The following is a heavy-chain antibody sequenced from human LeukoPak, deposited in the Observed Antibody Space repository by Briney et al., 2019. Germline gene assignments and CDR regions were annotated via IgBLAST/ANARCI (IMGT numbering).Heavy chain of an antibody. CDR1: GGSISSRSYY. J-gene: IGHJ3*02. CDR2: IYYSGNT. Sequence: PSQTLSLTCTVSGGSISSRSYYWGWIRQPPGKGLEWIGSIYYSGNTYYNPSLKSRVTISVDTSKNQFSLKLSSVTAADTAVYYCARGYGDYPISSLSHFDIWGQGTMVTVSS. D-gene: IGHD4-17*01. CDR3: ARGYGDYPISSLSHFDI. V-gene: IGHV4-39*01.